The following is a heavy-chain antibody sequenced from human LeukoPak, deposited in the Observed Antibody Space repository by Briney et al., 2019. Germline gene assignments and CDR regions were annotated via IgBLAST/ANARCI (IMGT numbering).Heavy chain of an antibody. D-gene: IGHD6-19*01. CDR3: ASRPSSGWYPFDY. Sequence: PSXXLSLTCTVSGGSISSSSYYWGWIRQPPGKGLEWIESIYYSGSTYYNPSLKSRVTISVDTSKNQFSLKLSSVTAADTAVYYCASRPSSGWYPFDYWGQGTLVTVSS. V-gene: IGHV4-39*01. CDR2: IYYSGST. CDR1: GGSISSSSYY. J-gene: IGHJ4*02.